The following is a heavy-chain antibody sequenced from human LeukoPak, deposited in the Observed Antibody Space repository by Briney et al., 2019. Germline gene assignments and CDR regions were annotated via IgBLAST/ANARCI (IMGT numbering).Heavy chain of an antibody. V-gene: IGHV3-48*01. CDR1: GFTFSLYN. CDR3: ARDAPQWELPHYFYY. D-gene: IGHD1-26*01. CDR2: IRSSSSPI. J-gene: IGHJ4*02. Sequence: PGGSLRLSCAASGFTFSLYNMNWVRQAPGRGLEWVSYIRSSSSPIYYADSVKGRFTISRDNAKNSLYLQMNSLRAEDTAVYYCARDAPQWELPHYFYYWGQGSLATVSS.